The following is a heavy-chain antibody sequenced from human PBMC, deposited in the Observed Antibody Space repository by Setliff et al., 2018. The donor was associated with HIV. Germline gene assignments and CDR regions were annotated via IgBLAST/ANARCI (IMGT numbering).Heavy chain of an antibody. J-gene: IGHJ6*03. CDR2: ISYRGIP. V-gene: IGHV4-59*11. D-gene: IGHD3-10*01. CDR3: ARVSYYGSFSYNYYMDV. CDR1: GGSISSQY. Sequence: SETLSLTCTVSGGSISSQYWSWIRQPPGKGLEWIGHISYRGIPNYNPPLRGRVTISVDTSNNQFSLKLSSVTAADTAVYYCARVSYYGSFSYNYYMDVWGKGTTVTVSS.